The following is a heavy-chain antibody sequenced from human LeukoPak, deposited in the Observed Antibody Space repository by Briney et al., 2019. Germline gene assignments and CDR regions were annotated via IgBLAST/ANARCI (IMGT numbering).Heavy chain of an antibody. J-gene: IGHJ4*02. D-gene: IGHD3-10*01. CDR1: GYGFTSYY. Sequence: ASVKVSCKAFGYGFTSYYIHWVRQAPGQGLEWVGIINPSVGGTTYARKFQGRVTMTMDTSTSTVYMELSSLRSEDTAVYYCARHGSGRYYPAEGRVDYWGQGTLVTVSS. CDR2: INPSVGGT. CDR3: ARHGSGRYYPAEGRVDY. V-gene: IGHV1-46*03.